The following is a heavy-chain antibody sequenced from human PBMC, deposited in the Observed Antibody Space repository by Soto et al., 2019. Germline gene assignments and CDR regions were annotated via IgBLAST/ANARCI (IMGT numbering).Heavy chain of an antibody. CDR3: ARAKVQLVGDYYYYYGMDV. J-gene: IGHJ6*02. Sequence: GASVKVSCKASGYTFTGYYMHWVRQAPGQGLEWMGWISPNSGGTNYAQKFQGRVTMTRDTSISTAYMELSRLRSDDTAVYYCARAKVQLVGDYYYYYGMDVWGQGTTVTVSS. CDR1: GYTFTGYY. CDR2: ISPNSGGT. V-gene: IGHV1-2*02. D-gene: IGHD6-6*01.